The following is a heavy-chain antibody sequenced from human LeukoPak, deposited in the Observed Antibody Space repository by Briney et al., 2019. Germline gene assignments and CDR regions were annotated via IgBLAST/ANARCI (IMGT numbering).Heavy chain of an antibody. V-gene: IGHV4-4*07. J-gene: IGHJ5*02. CDR1: GGSISSYY. D-gene: IGHD6-25*01. CDR3: AREGGDPRWLDP. CDR2: INTSGST. Sequence: SETLSLTCTVSGGSISSYYWTWIRQSAGKGLEWIGRINTSGSTNYNPSLRSRVTMSVNTSKNQFSLNLASVTAADTAVYSCAREGGDPRWLDPWGQGTLVTVSS.